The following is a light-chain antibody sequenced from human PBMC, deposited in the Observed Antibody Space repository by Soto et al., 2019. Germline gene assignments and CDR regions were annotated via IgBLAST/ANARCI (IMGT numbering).Light chain of an antibody. CDR2: EVS. CDR1: SSDMGSYNY. J-gene: IGLJ3*02. V-gene: IGLV2-14*01. Sequence: QSVLTQPASVSGSPGQSITISGTGASSDMGSYNYVSWYQQHLGKAPKLIIYEVSNRPSGVSNRLSGSKSGNTASLTISGLQTEDEADYYCSSYTGTTTVFGGGTKLTVL. CDR3: SSYTGTTTV.